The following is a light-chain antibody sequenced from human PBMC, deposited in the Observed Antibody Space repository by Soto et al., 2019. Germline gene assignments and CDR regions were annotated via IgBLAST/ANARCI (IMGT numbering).Light chain of an antibody. J-gene: IGKJ1*01. CDR2: DAS. CDR3: QQYNSYSVT. V-gene: IGKV1-5*01. Sequence: DIQMTQSPSTLSASVGDRVIITCRASQSISGWVAWYQQKPGKAPKLLIFDASSLHSGVPSRFSGSGSGTEFTLTISSLQPDDFATYYCQQYNSYSVTVGQGTKVDIK. CDR1: QSISGW.